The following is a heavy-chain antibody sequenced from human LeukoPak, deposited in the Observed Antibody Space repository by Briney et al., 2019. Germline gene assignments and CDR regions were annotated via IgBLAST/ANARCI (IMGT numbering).Heavy chain of an antibody. J-gene: IGHJ4*02. CDR2: IYYSGMT. Sequence: SETLSLTCTASGGSISSYYWSWIRQPPGKGLEWIGYIYYSGMTNYNPSLKSRVTMSVDTSKNQFSLKLSSVTAADTAVYYCASGHNSGWGYFDYWGQGSLVTVSS. D-gene: IGHD6-19*01. CDR3: ASGHNSGWGYFDY. CDR1: GGSISSYY. V-gene: IGHV4-59*12.